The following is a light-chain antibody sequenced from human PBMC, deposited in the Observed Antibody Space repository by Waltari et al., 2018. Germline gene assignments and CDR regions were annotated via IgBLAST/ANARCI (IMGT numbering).Light chain of an antibody. CDR2: DAT. CDR1: QDITTS. J-gene: IGKJ2*01. Sequence: DIQMTQPPSSLSASAGARVTFTCQATQDITTSLSWFQQKPGEAPRLLIYDATTVQPAFPARCRVHSSATGFSLTITSLQLDDSATYYCQQLHSLPYTFARGTKLHIK. CDR3: QQLHSLPYT. V-gene: IGKV1-33*01.